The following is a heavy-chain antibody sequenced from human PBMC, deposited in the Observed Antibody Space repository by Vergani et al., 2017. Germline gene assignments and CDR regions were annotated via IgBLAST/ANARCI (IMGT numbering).Heavy chain of an antibody. CDR3: VRGRGGSGRGVL. Sequence: EVLLVESGGDLVQPGGSLRVSCVASGFPFSTYSMNWVRQTPNKSLEWLSYMSGSNSSIYYADSVKGRFTISRDNARNSLFLQMNSLRVEDTGVYYCVRGRGGSGRGVLWGQGTPVTVSS. CDR2: MSGSNSSI. CDR1: GFPFSTYS. V-gene: IGHV3-48*04. J-gene: IGHJ4*02. D-gene: IGHD6-25*01.